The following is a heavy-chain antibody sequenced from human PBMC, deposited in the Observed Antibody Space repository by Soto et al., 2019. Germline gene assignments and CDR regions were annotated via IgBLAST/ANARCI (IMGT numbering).Heavy chain of an antibody. CDR2: INHSGST. D-gene: IGHD3-16*02. CDR3: ARVNDYVWGSYRSFDY. Sequence: ASETLSLTCAVYGGSFSGYYWSWIRQPPGKGLEWIGEINHSGSTNYNPSLKSRVTISVDTSKNQFSLKLSSVTAADTAVYYCARVNDYVWGSYRSFDYWGQGTLVTVSS. CDR1: GGSFSGYY. V-gene: IGHV4-34*01. J-gene: IGHJ4*02.